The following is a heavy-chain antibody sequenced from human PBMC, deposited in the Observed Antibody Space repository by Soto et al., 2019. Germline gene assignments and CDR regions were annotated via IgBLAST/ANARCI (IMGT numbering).Heavy chain of an antibody. CDR1: GGSISSGGNY. Sequence: QVQLQESGPGLVKPSQTLYLTCTVSGGSISSGGNYWSWIRQHPGKGQEWIGYIDYSGRTYYNPSIKSRVTISEDTSKNQFSLKLSSVTAANTAVYYCAREGSDTAMVTFDYWGQGTLVTVSS. CDR3: AREGSDTAMVTFDY. V-gene: IGHV4-31*03. D-gene: IGHD5-18*01. CDR2: IDYSGRT. J-gene: IGHJ4*02.